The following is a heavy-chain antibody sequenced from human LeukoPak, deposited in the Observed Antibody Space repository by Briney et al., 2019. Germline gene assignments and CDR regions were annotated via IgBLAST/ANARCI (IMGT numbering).Heavy chain of an antibody. J-gene: IGHJ4*02. V-gene: IGHV3-48*04. Sequence: GGSLRLSCAASGFSFSSNSMNWVRQAPGKGLEWVSYISSSSSTIYYADSVKGRFTISRDNANDSLYLQMHSLRAEDTAVYYCARAAGGYNYGPFDYWGQGTLVTVSS. D-gene: IGHD5-18*01. CDR1: GFSFSSNS. CDR3: ARAAGGYNYGPFDY. CDR2: ISSSSSTI.